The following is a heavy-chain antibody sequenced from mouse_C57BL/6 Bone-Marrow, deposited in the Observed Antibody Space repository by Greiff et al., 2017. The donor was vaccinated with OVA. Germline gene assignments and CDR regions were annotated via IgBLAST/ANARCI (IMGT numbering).Heavy chain of an antibody. D-gene: IGHD1-1*02. CDR3: ARRRIWSMDY. J-gene: IGHJ4*01. Sequence: EVQLVESGGDLLNPGGSRKLSCAASGFTFSSYGMSWVRQTQDKRLGWVSTMSSVGCYTYYPYSVKGRFTIARANAKNTLYLQMSSLKSEDTAMYYCARRRIWSMDYWGQGTSVTVSS. CDR2: MSSVGCYT. CDR1: GFTFSSYG. V-gene: IGHV5-6*01.